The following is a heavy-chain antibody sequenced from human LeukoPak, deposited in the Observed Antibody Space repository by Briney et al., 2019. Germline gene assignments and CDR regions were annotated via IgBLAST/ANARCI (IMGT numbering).Heavy chain of an antibody. CDR1: GYTFTSYD. V-gene: IGHV1-8*01. J-gene: IGHJ3*02. Sequence: ASVKVSCKASGYTFTSYDINWVRQATGQGLGWMGWMNPNSGNTGYAQKFQGRVTMTRNTSISTAYMELSSLRSEDTAVYYCARRPFDYYDSSGHDAFDIWGQGTMVTVSS. CDR2: MNPNSGNT. CDR3: ARRPFDYYDSSGHDAFDI. D-gene: IGHD3-22*01.